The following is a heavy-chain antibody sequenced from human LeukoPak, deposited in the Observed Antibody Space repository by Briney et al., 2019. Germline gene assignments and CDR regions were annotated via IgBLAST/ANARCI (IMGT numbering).Heavy chain of an antibody. J-gene: IGHJ4*02. CDR2: INPSGGST. Sequence: ASVKLSCTASGYTFTSYYMHWVRQAPGQGLEWMGIINPSGGSTCYAQKFKGRVTMTRDTSTSTVYMELSSLRSEDTAVYYCAREDGYYFDYWGQGTLVTVSS. V-gene: IGHV1-46*01. CDR3: AREDGYYFDY. CDR1: GYTFTSYY. D-gene: IGHD5-24*01.